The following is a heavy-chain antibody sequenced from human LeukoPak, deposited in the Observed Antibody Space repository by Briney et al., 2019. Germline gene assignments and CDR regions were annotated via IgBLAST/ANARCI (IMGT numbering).Heavy chain of an antibody. J-gene: IGHJ4*02. CDR3: AKASAGNYYGSGSYYTFDY. CDR1: GFTFDDYA. CDR2: ISWNSGSI. Sequence: GRSLRLSSAASGFTFDDYAMHWVRQAPGKGLEWVSGISWNSGSIGYADSVKGRFTISRDNAKNSLYLQMNSLRAEDTALYYCAKASAGNYYGSGSYYTFDYWGQGTLVTVSS. V-gene: IGHV3-9*01. D-gene: IGHD3-10*01.